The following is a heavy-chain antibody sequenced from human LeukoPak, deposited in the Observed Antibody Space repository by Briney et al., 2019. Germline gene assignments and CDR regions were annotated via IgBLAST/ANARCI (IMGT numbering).Heavy chain of an antibody. CDR3: AKGDRYYYDSDAFDI. V-gene: IGHV3-7*03. CDR2: IKQDGSEK. Sequence: PGGSLRLSCAASRFTFSSYWMSWVRQAPGKGLEWVANIKQDGSEKYYVDSVKGRFTISRDNAKNSLYLQMNSLRAEDTAVYYCAKGDRYYYDSDAFDIWGQGTMVTVSS. J-gene: IGHJ3*02. D-gene: IGHD3-22*01. CDR1: RFTFSSYW.